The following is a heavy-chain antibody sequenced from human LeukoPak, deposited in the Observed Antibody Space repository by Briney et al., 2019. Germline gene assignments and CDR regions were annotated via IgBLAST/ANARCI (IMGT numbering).Heavy chain of an antibody. D-gene: IGHD6-19*01. J-gene: IGHJ4*02. CDR1: GFTFSTYA. CDR3: AKRHGYSSGWFYFDC. CDR2: ISGSGGST. Sequence: PGGSLRLSCAASGFTFSTYAMSWVRQAPGKGLEWVSAISGSGGSTYYADSVKGRFTVPRDNSKNTLYLQMNSLRAEDTAVYYCAKRHGYSSGWFYFDCWGQGTLVTVSS. V-gene: IGHV3-23*01.